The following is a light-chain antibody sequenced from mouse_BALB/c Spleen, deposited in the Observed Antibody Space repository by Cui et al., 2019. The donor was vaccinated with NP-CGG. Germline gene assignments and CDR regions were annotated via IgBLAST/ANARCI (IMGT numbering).Light chain of an antibody. CDR2: GTN. CDR3: ALWYSNHWV. Sequence: QAVVTLESALTTSPGETVTLTCRSSIGAVTTSNYANWVQEKPDHLFTGLIGGTNNRPPGVPARFSGSLIGDKAALTITGAQTEDEAIYFCALWYSNHWVFGGGTKLTVL. CDR1: IGAVTTSNY. J-gene: IGLJ1*01. V-gene: IGLV1*01.